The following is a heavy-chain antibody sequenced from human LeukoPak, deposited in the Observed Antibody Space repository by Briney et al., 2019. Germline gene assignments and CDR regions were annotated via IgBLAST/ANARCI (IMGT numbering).Heavy chain of an antibody. CDR3: AIWTSGNY. D-gene: IGHD1-1*01. J-gene: IGHJ4*02. CDR2: MDPTGSQK. CDR1: QFTFNGSW. Sequence: TGGSLRLSSADSQFTFNGSWMNWVRQAPGKGLEWVANMDPTGSQKRDVDSVKGRFTISKDNPGTSLYLDMHSLRAEDTPIYYCAIWTSGNYWGQGTLVTVSS. V-gene: IGHV3-7*01.